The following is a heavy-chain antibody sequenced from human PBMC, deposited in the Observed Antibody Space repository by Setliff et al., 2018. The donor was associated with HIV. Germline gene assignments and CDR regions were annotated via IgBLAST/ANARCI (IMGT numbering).Heavy chain of an antibody. V-gene: IGHV1-69*05. D-gene: IGHD6-19*01. CDR3: ARDGLLVAGIRFDY. CDR2: IIPAFGTA. CDR1: GGTFSSYA. Sequence: SVKVSCKTSGGTFSSYAVSWVRQAPGQGLEWMGGIIPAFGTANYAQKFQGRVTITTDESTSTAYMELSGPRSEDTAVYFCARDGLLVAGIRFDYWSQGTLVTVSS. J-gene: IGHJ4*01.